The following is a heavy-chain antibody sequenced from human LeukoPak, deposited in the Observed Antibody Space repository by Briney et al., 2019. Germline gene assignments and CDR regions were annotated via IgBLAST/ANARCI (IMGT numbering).Heavy chain of an antibody. Sequence: PSETLSLTCAVSGGSISSYYWTWIWQFPGNELEWIGFISYSGSTTYNPSLKSRVTISVDTSKDQFSLRLTSLTAADTAIYYCARGRKEPEYVEYARSSFYYYCYMDVWGKGTTVTVSS. CDR1: GGSISSYY. J-gene: IGHJ6*03. D-gene: IGHD6-6*01. CDR3: ARGRKEPEYVEYARSSFYYYCYMDV. V-gene: IGHV4-59*01. CDR2: ISYSGST.